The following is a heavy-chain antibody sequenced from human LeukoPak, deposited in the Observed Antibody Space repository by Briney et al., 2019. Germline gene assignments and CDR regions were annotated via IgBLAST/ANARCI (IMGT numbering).Heavy chain of an antibody. CDR1: GFSVSSDY. V-gene: IGHV3-53*01. D-gene: IGHD3-9*01. CDR2: IYSGGST. CDR3: ARELRYFDWLPHYYYYGMDV. Sequence: PGGSLRLSCAASGFSVSSDYMTWVRQAPGKGLEWVSVIYSGGSTYYADSVKGRFTISRDNSKNTLYLQMNNVRVEDTAVYYCARELRYFDWLPHYYYYGMDVWGQGTTVIVSS. J-gene: IGHJ6*02.